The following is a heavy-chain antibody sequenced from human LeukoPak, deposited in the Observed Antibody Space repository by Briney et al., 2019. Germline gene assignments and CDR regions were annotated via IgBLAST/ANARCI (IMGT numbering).Heavy chain of an antibody. CDR2: IIPIFGTA. J-gene: IGHJ5*02. CDR3: ATSGRARWLQFIWFDP. D-gene: IGHD5-24*01. CDR1: GGTFSSYA. V-gene: IGHV1-69*13. Sequence: SVKVSCKASGGTFSSYAISWVRQAPGQGLEWMGGIIPIFGTANYAQKFQGRVTITAGESTSTAYMELSSLRSEDTAVYYCATSGRARWLQFIWFDPWGQGTLVTVSS.